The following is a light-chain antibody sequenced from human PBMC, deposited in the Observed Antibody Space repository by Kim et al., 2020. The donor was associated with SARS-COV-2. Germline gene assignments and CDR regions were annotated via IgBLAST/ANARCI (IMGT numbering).Light chain of an antibody. CDR3: CSYAGSYTFEV. CDR2: DVS. Sequence: QSVTISCTGTSIDVGGYNYVSWYQQHPGKAPKLMIYDVSKRPSGVPDRFSGSKSGNTASLTISGLQAEDEADYYCCSYAGSYTFEVFGGGTQLTVL. V-gene: IGLV2-11*01. CDR1: SIDVGGYNY. J-gene: IGLJ2*01.